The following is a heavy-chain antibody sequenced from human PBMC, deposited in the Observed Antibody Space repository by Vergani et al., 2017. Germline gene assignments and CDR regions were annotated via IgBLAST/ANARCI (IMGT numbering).Heavy chain of an antibody. V-gene: IGHV3-23*04. J-gene: IGHJ6*02. Sequence: VQLVESGGGLVKPGGSLRLSCAASGFTFSDYYMSWIRQAPGKGLEWVSAISGSGGSTYYADSVKGRFTISRDNSKNTLYLQMNSLRAEDTAVYYCAREDIVVVPAAVYYYGMDVWGQGP. D-gene: IGHD2-2*01. CDR2: ISGSGGST. CDR1: GFTFSDYY. CDR3: AREDIVVVPAAVYYYGMDV.